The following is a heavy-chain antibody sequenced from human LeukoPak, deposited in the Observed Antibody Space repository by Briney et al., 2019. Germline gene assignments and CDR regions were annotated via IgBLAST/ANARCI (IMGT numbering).Heavy chain of an antibody. Sequence: SETLSLTCTVSGGSISSYYWGWIRQPPGKGLEWIGYIYYSGSTNYNPSLKSRVTISVDTSKNQFSLQLSSVTAADTAVYYCARTTTVSKQWLVQAEYFQHWGQGTLVTVSS. CDR3: ARTTTVSKQWLVQAEYFQH. J-gene: IGHJ1*01. CDR1: GGSISSYY. D-gene: IGHD6-19*01. CDR2: IYYSGST. V-gene: IGHV4-59*01.